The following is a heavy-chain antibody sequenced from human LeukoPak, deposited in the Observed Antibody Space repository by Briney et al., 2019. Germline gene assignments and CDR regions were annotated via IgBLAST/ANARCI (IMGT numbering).Heavy chain of an antibody. CDR1: GFTFSSYW. J-gene: IGHJ4*02. Sequence: GGSLRLSCAASGFTFSSYWMSWVRQAPGKGLEWVANIKQDGSEKYYVDPVKGRFTISRDNAKNSLYLQMNSLRAEDTAVYYCARSSPFSRVPAAIGYWGQGTLVTVSS. CDR2: IKQDGSEK. D-gene: IGHD2-2*01. V-gene: IGHV3-7*01. CDR3: ARSSPFSRVPAAIGY.